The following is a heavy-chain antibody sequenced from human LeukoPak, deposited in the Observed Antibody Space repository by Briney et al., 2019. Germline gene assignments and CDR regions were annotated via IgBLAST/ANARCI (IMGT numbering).Heavy chain of an antibody. Sequence: PSETLSLTCTVSGGSISSYYWSWIRQPPGKGLEWIGYIYYSGSTNYNPSLKSRVTISVDTSKNQFSLKLSSVTAADTAVYYCAREGSSGWAHFDYWGQGTLVTVSS. D-gene: IGHD6-19*01. CDR1: GGSISSYY. CDR2: IYYSGST. J-gene: IGHJ4*02. V-gene: IGHV4-59*01. CDR3: AREGSSGWAHFDY.